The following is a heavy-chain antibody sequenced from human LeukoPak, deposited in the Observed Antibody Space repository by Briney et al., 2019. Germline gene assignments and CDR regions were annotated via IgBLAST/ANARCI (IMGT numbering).Heavy chain of an antibody. Sequence: GGSLRLSCAASGFTFSSYGMHWVRQAPGKGLEWVAVILNDGSQEKYADSVKGRFTISRDNSKNTLFLQMTSLRAEDTAVYYCARDDALGDNALDIWGQGTMVTVSS. V-gene: IGHV3-33*01. CDR1: GFTFSSYG. J-gene: IGHJ3*02. CDR2: ILNDGSQE. D-gene: IGHD3-16*01. CDR3: ARDDALGDNALDI.